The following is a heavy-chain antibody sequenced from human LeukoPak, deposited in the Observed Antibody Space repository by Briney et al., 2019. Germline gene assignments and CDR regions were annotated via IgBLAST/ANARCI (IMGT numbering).Heavy chain of an antibody. CDR1: GGSFSGYY. D-gene: IGHD3-10*02. V-gene: IGHV4-34*01. CDR2: INHSGST. J-gene: IGHJ4*02. CDR3: ARGGCMFPL. Sequence: SETLSLTCAVYGGSFSGYYWSWIRQPPGKGLEWIGEINHSGSTNYNPSLKSRVTISVDTSKNQFSLKLSSVTAADTAVYYCARGGCMFPLWGQGTLVTVSS.